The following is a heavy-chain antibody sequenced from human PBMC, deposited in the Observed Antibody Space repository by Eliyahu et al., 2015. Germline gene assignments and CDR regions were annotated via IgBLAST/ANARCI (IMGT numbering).Heavy chain of an antibody. D-gene: IGHD6-13*01. CDR1: GXXFASHA. CDR3: ARSMSSSWPAYGFDY. CDR2: IDAANGNT. J-gene: IGHJ4*02. V-gene: IGHV1-3*01. Sequence: QVQLVQSGTEVXKPGASVKVSCXXSGXXFASHAIHWVRQAPGXRLAWMGWIDAANGNTKYSQNFQGRVTITRETSASTAYMELSSLRSEDTAVYYCARSMSSSWPAYGFDYWGQGTLVTVSS.